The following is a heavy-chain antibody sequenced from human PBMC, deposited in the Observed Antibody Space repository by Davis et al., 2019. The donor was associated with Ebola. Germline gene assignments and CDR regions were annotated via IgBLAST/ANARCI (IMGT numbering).Heavy chain of an antibody. D-gene: IGHD1-1*01. CDR3: ARDLLEPLYYYYGMDV. Sequence: GESLKISCAASGFTFDDYAMHWVRQAPGKGLEWVSYISSSSTTKYYADSVKGRFTISRDNAKNSLYLQMNSLRDEDTAVYYCARDLLEPLYYYYGMDVWGQGTTVTVSS. V-gene: IGHV3-48*02. J-gene: IGHJ6*02. CDR1: GFTFDDYA. CDR2: ISSSSTTK.